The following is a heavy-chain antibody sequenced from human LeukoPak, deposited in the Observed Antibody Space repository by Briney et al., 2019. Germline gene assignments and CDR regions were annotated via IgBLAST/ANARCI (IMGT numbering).Heavy chain of an antibody. CDR2: IRSKAYGGTT. D-gene: IGHD2-15*01. CDR3: TREEVVSDRYFDY. J-gene: IGHJ4*02. V-gene: IGHV3-49*03. CDR1: GFTFGDYA. Sequence: QPGRSLRLSCTASGFTFGDYAMSWFRQAPGKGLEWVGFIRSKAYGGTTEYAASVKGRFTISRDDSKSIAYQQMNSLKTEDTAVYYCTREEVVSDRYFDYWGQGTLVTVSS.